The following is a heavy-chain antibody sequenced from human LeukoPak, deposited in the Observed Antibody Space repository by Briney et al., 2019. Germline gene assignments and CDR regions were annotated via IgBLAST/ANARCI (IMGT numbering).Heavy chain of an antibody. CDR3: AREGYYGSGSPPSLYFDY. J-gene: IGHJ4*02. Sequence: GGSLRLSCAASGLTFRNYVIHWVRQAPGKGLEWVAVTSSDLNVKLYADSVKGRFTISRGNSRSTLYLQMNSLRPEDTAIYYCAREGYYGSGSPPSLYFDYWGQGTLVTVSS. V-gene: IGHV3-30-3*01. D-gene: IGHD3-10*01. CDR1: GLTFRNYV. CDR2: TSSDLNVK.